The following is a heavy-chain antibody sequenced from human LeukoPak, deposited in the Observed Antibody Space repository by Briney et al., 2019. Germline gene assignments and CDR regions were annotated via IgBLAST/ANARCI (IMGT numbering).Heavy chain of an antibody. CDR1: GFTSSSYA. D-gene: IGHD1-26*01. CDR2: ISGSGGST. J-gene: IGHJ6*02. Sequence: GGSLRLSCAASGFTSSSYAMSWVRRAPGKELEWVSAISGSGGSTYYADSVKGRFTISRDNSKNTLYLQMNSLRAEDTAVYYCGRAHGRGYYYYGMDVWGQGTTVTVSS. CDR3: GRAHGRGYYYYGMDV. V-gene: IGHV3-23*01.